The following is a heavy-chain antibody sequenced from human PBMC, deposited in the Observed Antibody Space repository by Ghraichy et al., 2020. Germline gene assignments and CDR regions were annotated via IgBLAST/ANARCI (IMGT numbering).Heavy chain of an antibody. CDR3: ARGFLVQKTYYYDSSGYSPYYGMDV. V-gene: IGHV4-34*01. CDR2: INHSGST. CDR1: GGSFSGYY. J-gene: IGHJ6*02. Sequence: SETLSLTCAVYGGSFSGYYWSWIRQPPGKGLEWIGEINHSGSTNYNPSLKSRVTISVDTSKNQFSLKLSSVTAADTAVYYCARGFLVQKTYYYDSSGYSPYYGMDVWGQGTTVTVSS. D-gene: IGHD3-22*01.